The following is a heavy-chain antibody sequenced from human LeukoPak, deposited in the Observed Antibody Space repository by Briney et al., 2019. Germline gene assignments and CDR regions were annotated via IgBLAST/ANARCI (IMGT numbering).Heavy chain of an antibody. CDR2: ISAYNGNT. J-gene: IGHJ4*02. CDR1: GYTFTSYG. D-gene: IGHD3-10*01. CDR3: ARDLEVLWFYGPGDTADY. Sequence: ASVKVSCKASGYTFTSYGISWVRQAPGQGLGWMGWISAYNGNTNYAQKLQGRVTMTTDTSTSTAYMELRSLRSDDTAVYYSARDLEVLWFYGPGDTADYWGQGTLVTVSS. V-gene: IGHV1-18*04.